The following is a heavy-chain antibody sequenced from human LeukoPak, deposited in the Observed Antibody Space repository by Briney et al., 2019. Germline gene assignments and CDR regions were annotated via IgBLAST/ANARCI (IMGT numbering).Heavy chain of an antibody. CDR3: ARATWIPYYFDY. Sequence: SETLSLTCTVSGYSITSGYYWGWIRQPPGKGLEWIGSIYHTGSTYYNPSLKSRVTISVDTSKNQFSLNLSSVTAADTAVYYCARATWIPYYFDYWGQGTLVTVSS. D-gene: IGHD5-18*01. V-gene: IGHV4-38-2*02. CDR2: IYHTGST. J-gene: IGHJ4*02. CDR1: GYSITSGYY.